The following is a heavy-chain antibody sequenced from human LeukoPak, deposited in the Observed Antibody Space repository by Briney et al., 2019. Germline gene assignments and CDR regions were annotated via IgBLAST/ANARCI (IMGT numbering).Heavy chain of an antibody. V-gene: IGHV3-23*01. CDR1: GFTLSSYA. D-gene: IGHD6-19*01. J-gene: IGHJ2*01. Sequence: GGSLRLSCAASGFTLSSYAMSWVRQAPGKGLEWVSVISGSGGSTYYADTVKGRFTISRDNSKNTLYLQRNSLRAEDTAVYYCAKDEYVGIAVAGWSWYFDLWGRGTLVTVSS. CDR2: ISGSGGST. CDR3: AKDEYVGIAVAGWSWYFDL.